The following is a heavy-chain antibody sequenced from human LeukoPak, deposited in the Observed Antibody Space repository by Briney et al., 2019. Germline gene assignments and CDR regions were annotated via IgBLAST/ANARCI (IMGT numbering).Heavy chain of an antibody. CDR3: ARVLRSYYYGSGSLGDWFDP. CDR2: INHSGST. V-gene: IGHV4-34*01. CDR1: SGSFSGYY. D-gene: IGHD3-10*01. Sequence: SETLSLTCAVYSGSFSGYYWSWIRQPPGKGLEWIGEINHSGSTSYNPSLKSRVTISADTSKNQFSLKLSSVTAADTAVYYCARVLRSYYYGSGSLGDWFDPWGQGTLVTVSS. J-gene: IGHJ5*02.